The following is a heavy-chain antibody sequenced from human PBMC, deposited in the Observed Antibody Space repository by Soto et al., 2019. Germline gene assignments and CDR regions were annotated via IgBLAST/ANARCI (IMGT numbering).Heavy chain of an antibody. CDR2: IYSGGTT. CDR3: GKDGVTSMDF. D-gene: IGHD3-16*01. CDR1: GFTVSTNY. V-gene: IGHV3-53*01. J-gene: IGHJ6*02. Sequence: EVQLVESGGGLIQPGGSLRLSCAVSGFTVSTNYMSWVRQAPGKGLELVSIIYSGGTTYYADSVKGRFTISRDNSKNALYLQMNSLRVQDTAVYYCGKDGVTSMDFWGQGTKVT.